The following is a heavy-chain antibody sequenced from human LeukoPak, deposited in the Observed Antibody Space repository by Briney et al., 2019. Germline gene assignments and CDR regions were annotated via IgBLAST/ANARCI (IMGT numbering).Heavy chain of an antibody. CDR3: ARDFSYAFDI. J-gene: IGHJ3*02. V-gene: IGHV3-48*02. CDR1: GFTFSSYA. CDR2: ILGTTNI. Sequence: GGSLRLSCAASGFTFSSYAMHWVRQAPGKGLEWVSYILGTTNIKYADSVRGRFTISRDNAKNSLYLQMNSLRDEDTAVYYCARDFSYAFDIWGQGTMVTVSS. D-gene: IGHD2/OR15-2a*01.